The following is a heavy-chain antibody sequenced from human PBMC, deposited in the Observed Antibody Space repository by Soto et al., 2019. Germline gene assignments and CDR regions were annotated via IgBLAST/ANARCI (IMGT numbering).Heavy chain of an antibody. Sequence: PGESLKISWKWSGYSFTSYWIACVRQVPGKGLELMGVIYPGDSDIRYSPSFQGQVTISADKSISTAYLQWSSLKASDSAMYFCARHYYYDSSYYYPTNTHLPLDYWGQGTLVTVSS. CDR2: IYPGDSDI. CDR3: ARHYYYDSSYYYPTNTHLPLDY. V-gene: IGHV5-51*01. CDR1: GYSFTSYW. J-gene: IGHJ4*02. D-gene: IGHD3-22*01.